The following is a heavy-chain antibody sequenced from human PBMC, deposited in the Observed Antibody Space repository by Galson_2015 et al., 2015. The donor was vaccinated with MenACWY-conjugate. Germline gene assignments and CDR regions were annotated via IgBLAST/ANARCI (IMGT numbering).Heavy chain of an antibody. CDR3: ARDRSVTWGGFDY. J-gene: IGHJ4*02. V-gene: IGHV3-74*01. D-gene: IGHD7-27*01. CDR1: GFTFSNYW. Sequence: SLRLSCAASGFTFSNYWMHWVRQAPGKGLVWVSRINGDGRSTSYGDSVKGRFTISRDNAKNTLYLQMNSLRAEDTAMYYCARDRSVTWGGFDYWGRGVLVTVSS. CDR2: INGDGRST.